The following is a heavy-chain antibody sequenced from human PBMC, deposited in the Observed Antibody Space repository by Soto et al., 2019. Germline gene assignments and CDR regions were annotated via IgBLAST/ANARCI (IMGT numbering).Heavy chain of an antibody. D-gene: IGHD2-2*02. CDR3: ARGYCSRTRCYTGDAFDI. CDR1: GFTFSSYN. Sequence: GGSLRLSCAASGFTFSSYNMNWVLQAPGKXLEWVSSISSSSRYMYYADSVKGRLTISRDNAKNSLYLHMNSLRAEDTAVYYCARGYCSRTRCYTGDAFDIWGQGTVVTVSS. J-gene: IGHJ3*02. V-gene: IGHV3-21*01. CDR2: ISSSSRYM.